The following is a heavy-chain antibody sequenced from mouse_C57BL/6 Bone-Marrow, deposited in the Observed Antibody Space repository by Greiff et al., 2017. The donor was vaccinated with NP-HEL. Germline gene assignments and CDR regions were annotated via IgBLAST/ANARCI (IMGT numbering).Heavy chain of an antibody. CDR1: GYTFTSYG. CDR2: IYPRSGNT. D-gene: IGHD1-1*01. J-gene: IGHJ2*01. CDR3: ARDYYGSRRGDY. Sequence: VKLQQSGAELARPGASVKLSCKASGYTFTSYGISWVKQRTGQGLEWIGEIYPRSGNTYYNEKFKGKATLTADKSSSTAYMELRSLTSEDSAVYFCARDYYGSRRGDYWGQGTTLTVSS. V-gene: IGHV1-81*01.